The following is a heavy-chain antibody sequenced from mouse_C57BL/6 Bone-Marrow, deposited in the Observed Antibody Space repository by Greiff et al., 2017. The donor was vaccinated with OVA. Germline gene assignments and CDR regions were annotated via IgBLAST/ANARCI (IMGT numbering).Heavy chain of an antibody. CDR1: GFSLTSYG. CDR3: ARHGDYGSTLDY. J-gene: IGHJ2*01. V-gene: IGHV2-6-1*01. CDR2: IWSDGSS. Sequence: VKLVESGPGLVAPSQSLSITCTVSGFSLTSYGVHWARQPPGKGLEWLVVIWSDGSSTYNSALKSSLSISKDNSKSQVSLKMNSLQTDDTAMDYCARHGDYGSTLDYWGQGTALTVSS. D-gene: IGHD1-1*01.